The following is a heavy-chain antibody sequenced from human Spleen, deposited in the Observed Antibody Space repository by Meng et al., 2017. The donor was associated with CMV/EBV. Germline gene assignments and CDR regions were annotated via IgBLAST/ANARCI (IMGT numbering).Heavy chain of an antibody. CDR2: IYYSGST. V-gene: IGHV4-61*01. J-gene: IGHJ4*02. CDR1: GGSVSSGSYY. Sequence: SETLSLTCTASGGSVSSGSYYWSWIRQPPGKGLEWIGYIYYSGSTNYNPSLKSRVTISVDTSKNQFSLKLSSVTAADTAVYYCARGLRLRGGFDYWGQGTLVTVSS. CDR3: ARGLRLRGGFDY. D-gene: IGHD5-12*01.